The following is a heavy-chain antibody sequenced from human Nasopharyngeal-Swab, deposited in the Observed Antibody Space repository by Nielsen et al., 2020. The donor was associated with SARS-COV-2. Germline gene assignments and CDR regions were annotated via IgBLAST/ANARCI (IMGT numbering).Heavy chain of an antibody. CDR2: IYYSGSA. CDR3: ASCLGDAFDI. V-gene: IGHV4-39*01. Sequence: RQAPGKGLEWIGSIYYSGSAYYNPSLKSRVTISVDTSKIQFSLKLISATAADTAVYYCASCLGDAFDIWGQGTMVTVSS. J-gene: IGHJ3*02.